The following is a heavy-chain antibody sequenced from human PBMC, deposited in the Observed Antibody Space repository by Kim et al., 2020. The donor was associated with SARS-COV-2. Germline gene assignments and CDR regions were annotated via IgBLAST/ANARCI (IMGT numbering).Heavy chain of an antibody. J-gene: IGHJ4*02. V-gene: IGHV4-31*03. D-gene: IGHD6-13*01. CDR2: IYYSGST. Sequence: SETLSLTCTVSGGSISSCGYYWSWIRQHPGKGLEWVGYIYYSGSTYYNPSLKSRITISVDTSKNQFSLKLSSVTAAATAVYYCARVAPSIAAARAFDYWGKGTLGTVSS. CDR3: ARVAPSIAAARAFDY. CDR1: GGSISSCGYY.